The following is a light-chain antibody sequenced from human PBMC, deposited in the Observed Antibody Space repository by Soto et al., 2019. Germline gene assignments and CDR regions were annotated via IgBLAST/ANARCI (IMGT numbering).Light chain of an antibody. CDR2: KAS. CDR1: HTISSW. Sequence: DIQMTQSPSTLSGSVGDRVTITCRASHTISSWLAWYQQTPGKAPKLLIYKASTLKSGVPSRFGGSGSGTEFTITISSLQHDDFATYYCQHYSAFSVTFGQGTKVDIK. CDR3: QHYSAFSVT. V-gene: IGKV1-5*03. J-gene: IGKJ1*01.